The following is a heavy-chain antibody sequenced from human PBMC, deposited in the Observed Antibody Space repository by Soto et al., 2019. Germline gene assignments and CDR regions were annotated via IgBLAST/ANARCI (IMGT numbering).Heavy chain of an antibody. Sequence: ASVKVSCKASGYTFTCYYMHWVRQAPGQGLEWMGWINPNSGGTNYAQKFQGWVTMTRDTSISTAYMELSRLRSDDTAVYYCARSYYDSSGYGYYFDYWGQGTLVTVSS. D-gene: IGHD3-22*01. V-gene: IGHV1-2*04. J-gene: IGHJ4*02. CDR2: INPNSGGT. CDR1: GYTFTCYY. CDR3: ARSYYDSSGYGYYFDY.